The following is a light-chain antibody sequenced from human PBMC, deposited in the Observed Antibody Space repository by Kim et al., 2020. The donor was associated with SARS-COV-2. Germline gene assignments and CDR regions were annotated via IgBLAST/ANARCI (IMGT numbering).Light chain of an antibody. V-gene: IGLV1-40*01. J-gene: IGLJ3*02. Sequence: QSVLTQPPSVSGAPGQRVTISCTGSSSNIGADYDVHWYQYLPGTVPKLLIYSNSNRTSGVPDRFSASKSGTSASLAITGLQAEDEADYYCQSYDSSLSGWVFGGGTKVTVL. CDR2: SNS. CDR1: SSNIGADYD. CDR3: QSYDSSLSGWV.